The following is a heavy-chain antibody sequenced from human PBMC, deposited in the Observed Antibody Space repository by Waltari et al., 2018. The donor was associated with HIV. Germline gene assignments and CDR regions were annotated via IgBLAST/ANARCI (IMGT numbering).Heavy chain of an antibody. V-gene: IGHV3-7*01. CDR3: ARVSGGGFDY. Sequence: EVQLVESGGGLVQHGGSLRRSCEAAGFTVRNYWMSWVRQAPGKGLEWVANIKQDGSEKDYVDSVKGRFTISRDNAKNSLYLQMNSLRAEDTAVYYCARVSGGGFDYWGQGTLVTVSS. J-gene: IGHJ4*02. D-gene: IGHD3-16*01. CDR1: GFTVRNYW. CDR2: IKQDGSEK.